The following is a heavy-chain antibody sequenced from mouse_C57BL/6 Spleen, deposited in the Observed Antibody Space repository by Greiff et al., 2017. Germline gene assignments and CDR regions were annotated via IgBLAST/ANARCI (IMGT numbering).Heavy chain of an antibody. V-gene: IGHV1-74*01. CDR3: ALAYYSSYPFAY. CDR2: IHPSDSDT. J-gene: IGHJ3*01. D-gene: IGHD2-5*01. Sequence: QVQLQQPGAELVKPGASVKVSCKASGYTFTSYWMHWVKQRPGQGLEWIGRIHPSDSDTNDNQKFKGKATLTVDKSSSTAYMQLSSLASEDSAVCYCALAYYSSYPFAYWGQGTLVTVSA. CDR1: GYTFTSYW.